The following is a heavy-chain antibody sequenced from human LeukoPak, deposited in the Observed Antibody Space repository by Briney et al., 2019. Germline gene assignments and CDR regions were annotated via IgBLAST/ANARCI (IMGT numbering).Heavy chain of an antibody. V-gene: IGHV4-4*07. D-gene: IGHD2-2*01. CDR2: IYTSGST. J-gene: IGHJ6*03. CDR3: ARDSVPIVVVPAALEYYYYYYYMDV. CDR1: GGSISSYY. Sequence: PSETLYLTCTVSGGSISSYYWSWIRQPAGKGLEWIGRIYTSGSTNYNPSLKSRVTMSVDTSKNQFSLKLSSVTAADTAVYYCARDSVPIVVVPAALEYYYYYYYMDVWGKGTTVTVSS.